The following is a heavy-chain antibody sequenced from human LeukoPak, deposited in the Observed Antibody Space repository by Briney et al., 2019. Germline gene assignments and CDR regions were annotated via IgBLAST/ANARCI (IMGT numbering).Heavy chain of an antibody. CDR3: ARGGSGWSHPGDY. Sequence: GGSLRLSCAASGFTFSSYSMNWVRQAPGKGLEWVSSISSSSSYIYYADSVKGRFTISRDNAKNSLYLQMNSLRAEDTAVYYCARGGSGWSHPGDYWGQGTLVTVSS. V-gene: IGHV3-21*01. CDR1: GFTFSSYS. J-gene: IGHJ4*02. CDR2: ISSSSSYI. D-gene: IGHD6-19*01.